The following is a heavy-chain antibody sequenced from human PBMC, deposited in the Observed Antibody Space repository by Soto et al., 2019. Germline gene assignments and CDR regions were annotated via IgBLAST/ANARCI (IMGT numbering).Heavy chain of an antibody. CDR1: GFTFSSYS. V-gene: IGHV3-21*01. D-gene: IGHD5-12*01. Sequence: EVQLVESGGGLVKPGGSLRLSCAASGFTFSSYSMNWVRQAPGKGLEWVSSISSSSSYIYYADSVKGRFTISRDNAKNSLYLKMNSLRAEDTAVYYCARDRRDGYNFDYWGQGTLVTVSS. J-gene: IGHJ4*02. CDR2: ISSSSSYI. CDR3: ARDRRDGYNFDY.